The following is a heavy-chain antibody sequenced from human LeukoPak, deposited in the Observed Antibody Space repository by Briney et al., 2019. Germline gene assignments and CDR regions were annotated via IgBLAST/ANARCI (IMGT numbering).Heavy chain of an antibody. J-gene: IGHJ3*02. V-gene: IGHV4-59*01. Sequence: SETLSLTCTVSGASMSSYYWNWIRQPPGKGLEWIGYVFYTGSTNYNPSHKGRVTISIDMSKNQCSLNLSSVAAADTAVYYCAGDDKDAFDIWGQGTMVTVSS. D-gene: IGHD3-22*01. CDR3: AGDDKDAFDI. CDR1: GASMSSYY. CDR2: VFYTGST.